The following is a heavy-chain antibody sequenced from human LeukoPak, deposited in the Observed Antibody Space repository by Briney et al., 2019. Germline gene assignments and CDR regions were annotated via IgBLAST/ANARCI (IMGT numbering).Heavy chain of an antibody. CDR1: GYTFTDYY. J-gene: IGHJ4*02. CDR3: ARIPDGYYDSSGYPTNDY. V-gene: IGHV1-2*02. Sequence: GASVKVSCKASGYTFTDYYMHWVRQAPGQGLEWMGWFNPNSGGTNYAQKFQGRVTMTRDTSISTAYMELSSLRADDTAVYYCARIPDGYYDSSGYPTNDYWGQGTLVTVSS. CDR2: FNPNSGGT. D-gene: IGHD3-22*01.